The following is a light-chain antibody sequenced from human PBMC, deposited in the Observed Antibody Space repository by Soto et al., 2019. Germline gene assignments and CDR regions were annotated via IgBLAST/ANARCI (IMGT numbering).Light chain of an antibody. CDR2: EVN. CDR3: SSYAGSRNV. Sequence: QSLLTLPPSASGSSGQSFAISCTGTSSDVGGYNYVCWYQQHPGKAPKLMIYEVNKRPSGVPDRFSGSKSGNTASLTVSGLQAEDEADYYCSSYAGSRNVFGTGTKV. CDR1: SSDVGGYNY. J-gene: IGLJ1*01. V-gene: IGLV2-8*01.